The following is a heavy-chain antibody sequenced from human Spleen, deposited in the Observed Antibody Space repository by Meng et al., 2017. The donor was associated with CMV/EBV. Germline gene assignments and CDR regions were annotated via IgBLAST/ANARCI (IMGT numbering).Heavy chain of an antibody. V-gene: IGHV1-2*02. D-gene: IGHD2-2*02. J-gene: IGHJ4*02. Sequence: FRSYAISWVRQAPGQGLEWMGWINPNSGDANYAQKFEGRVNMTRDASINTAYMELSWLKSDDTAVYFCARRTYCTTATCYTLIDYWGQGTLVTVSS. CDR3: ARRTYCTTATCYTLIDY. CDR1: FRSYA. CDR2: INPNSGDA.